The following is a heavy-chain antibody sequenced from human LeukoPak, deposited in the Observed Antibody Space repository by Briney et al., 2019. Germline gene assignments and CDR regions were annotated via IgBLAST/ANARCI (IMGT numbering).Heavy chain of an antibody. CDR1: GFIFSSYA. Sequence: GGSLRLSCAASGFIFSSYAMTWARQAPVKGLEWVSAIIGDGTRTYYADSVKGRFTISRDNSKNPLYLEMSSLRVEDTAIYYCAKWPEGAMDYFDYWGQGTLVTVSS. J-gene: IGHJ4*02. V-gene: IGHV3-23*01. CDR2: IIGDGTRT. D-gene: IGHD3-16*01. CDR3: AKWPEGAMDYFDY.